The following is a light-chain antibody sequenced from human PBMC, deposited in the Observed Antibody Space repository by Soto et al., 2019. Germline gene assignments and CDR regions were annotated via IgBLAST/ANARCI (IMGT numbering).Light chain of an antibody. Sequence: SVLTQPPSASGTPGQRPSIFWSGSSSNIGGNTVNWYQQVPGTAPKLLIYSEDQRPSGVPDRFSGSKSATSASLAISGLQSEDEADYYCAAWDDSLNGYVFGTGTKVTVL. CDR2: SED. V-gene: IGLV1-44*01. CDR1: SSNIGGNT. CDR3: AAWDDSLNGYV. J-gene: IGLJ1*01.